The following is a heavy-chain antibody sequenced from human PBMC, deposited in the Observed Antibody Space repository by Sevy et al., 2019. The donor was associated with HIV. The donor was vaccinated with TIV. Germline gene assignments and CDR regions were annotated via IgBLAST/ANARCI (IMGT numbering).Heavy chain of an antibody. CDR3: ARTYYDSSGYLYYFDY. CDR1: GGSISSGDYY. CDR2: MYYSGST. D-gene: IGHD3-22*01. Sequence: SETLSLTCTVSGGSISSGDYYWSWIRQPPGKGLEWIGYMYYSGSTYYNPSLKSRVTISVDTSKNQFSLKLSSVTAADTAVYYCARTYYDSSGYLYYFDYWGQGTLVTVSS. J-gene: IGHJ4*02. V-gene: IGHV4-30-4*01.